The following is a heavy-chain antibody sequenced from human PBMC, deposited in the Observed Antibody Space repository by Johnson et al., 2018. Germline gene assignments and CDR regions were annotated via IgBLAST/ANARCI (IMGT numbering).Heavy chain of an antibody. V-gene: IGHV3-30*18. Sequence: QVQLVQSGGGVVQPGRSLRLSCAASGFTFSSYGMYWVRQAPGKGLEWVAVISDDGSRQYYPDSVKGRFIISRDISKNTLYLQMNSLRVEDTAVYYCAKERLARGDSGYVSDYWGQGTLVTVSS. J-gene: IGHJ4*02. CDR3: AKERLARGDSGYVSDY. D-gene: IGHD5-12*01. CDR1: GFTFSSYG. CDR2: ISDDGSRQ.